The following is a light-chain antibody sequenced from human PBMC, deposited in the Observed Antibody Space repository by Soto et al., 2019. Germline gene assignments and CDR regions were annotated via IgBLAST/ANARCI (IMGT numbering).Light chain of an antibody. CDR2: DAS. CDR3: QKYGSSSYT. V-gene: IGKV3-11*01. Sequence: EIVLTQSPANLSLSPGERATLSCRASQSVSSYLAWYQQKPGQAPRLLNYDASNRATGIPARFSGSGSGTDFTLTISRLEPEDFAVYYYQKYGSSSYTFGQGTKLEIK. CDR1: QSVSSY. J-gene: IGKJ2*01.